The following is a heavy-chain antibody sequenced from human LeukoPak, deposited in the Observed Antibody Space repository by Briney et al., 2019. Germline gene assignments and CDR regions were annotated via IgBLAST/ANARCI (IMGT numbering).Heavy chain of an antibody. V-gene: IGHV3-30*18. Sequence: PGGSVTLSCAAYGFTFSSFGMLWVRPAPGKGLVGGVGISYGGSNKYYAPPVKGRFTISRDNSKNTLYLQMNSLRAEDTAVYYCAKGSLRSTMIVVAENYFDYWGQGTLVTVSS. CDR3: AKGSLRSTMIVVAENYFDY. CDR1: GFTFSSFG. D-gene: IGHD3-22*01. J-gene: IGHJ4*02. CDR2: ISYGGSNK.